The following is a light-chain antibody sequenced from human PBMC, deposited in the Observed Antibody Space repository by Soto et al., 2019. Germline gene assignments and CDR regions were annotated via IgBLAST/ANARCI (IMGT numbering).Light chain of an antibody. Sequence: DVQKTECPSTLSASVGDRVTITCRASQSISSWLAWYQQKPGKAPKLLIYKASSLESGVPSRFSGSGSGTEFTLTISSLQPDDFATYYCQQYNSYSKTFGQGTKVEIK. CDR1: QSISSW. CDR2: KAS. J-gene: IGKJ1*01. V-gene: IGKV1-5*03. CDR3: QQYNSYSKT.